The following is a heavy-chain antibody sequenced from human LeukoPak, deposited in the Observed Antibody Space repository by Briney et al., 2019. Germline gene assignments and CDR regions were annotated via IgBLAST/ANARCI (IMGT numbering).Heavy chain of an antibody. J-gene: IGHJ4*02. CDR3: AASTILRSPFDY. CDR1: GFVFSSYT. Sequence: GGSLRLSCAASGFVFSSYTMNWVRQAPGKGLEWVSSVTGSSTYIYHADSVQGRFTISRDNGKNSLYLQMSSLSAEDTAVYYCAASTILRSPFDYWGQGTLVSVSS. CDR2: VTGSSTYI. D-gene: IGHD3-3*01. V-gene: IGHV3-21*06.